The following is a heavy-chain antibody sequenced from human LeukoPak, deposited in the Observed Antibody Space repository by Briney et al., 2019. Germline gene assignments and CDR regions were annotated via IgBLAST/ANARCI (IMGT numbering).Heavy chain of an antibody. D-gene: IGHD4-17*01. CDR2: ISSSGSTI. Sequence: PGGSLRLSCAASGFTFISYWLTWVRQAPGKGLEWVSYISSSGSTIYYADSVKGRFTISRDNAKNSLYLQMNSLRAEDTAVYYCARGLETVTTGMVYWGQGTLVTVSS. CDR3: ARGLETVTTGMVY. CDR1: GFTFISYW. V-gene: IGHV3-48*04. J-gene: IGHJ4*02.